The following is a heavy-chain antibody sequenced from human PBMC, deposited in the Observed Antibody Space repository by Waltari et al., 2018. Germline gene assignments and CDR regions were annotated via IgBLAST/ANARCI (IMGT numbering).Heavy chain of an antibody. V-gene: IGHV3-21*01. CDR1: GFTFSSYS. CDR3: ARDLRGYSYGYGY. CDR2: ISSSSYI. J-gene: IGHJ4*02. D-gene: IGHD5-18*01. Sequence: EVQLVESGGGLVKPGGSLRLSCAASGFTFSSYSMNWVRQAPGKGLEWVSSISSSSYIYYADSVKGRFTISRDNAKNSLYLQMNSLRAEDTAVYYCARDLRGYSYGYGYWGQGTLVTVSS.